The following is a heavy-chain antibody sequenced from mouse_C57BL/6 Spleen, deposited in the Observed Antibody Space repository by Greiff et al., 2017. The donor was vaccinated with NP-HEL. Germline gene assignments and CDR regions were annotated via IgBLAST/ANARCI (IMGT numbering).Heavy chain of an antibody. J-gene: IGHJ4*01. CDR3: ARHKYDYDYAMDY. Sequence: EVKLMESGGDLVKPGGSLKLSCAASGFTFSSYGMSWVRQTPDKRLEWVATISSGGSYTYYPDSVKGRFTISRDNAKNTLYLQMSSLKSEDTAMYYCARHKYDYDYAMDYWGQGTSVTVSS. D-gene: IGHD2-4*01. CDR1: GFTFSSYG. CDR2: ISSGGSYT. V-gene: IGHV5-6*01.